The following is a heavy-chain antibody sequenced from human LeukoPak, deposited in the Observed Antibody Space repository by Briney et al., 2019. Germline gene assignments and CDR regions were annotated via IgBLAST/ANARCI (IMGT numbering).Heavy chain of an antibody. CDR2: IYYSGST. CDR1: GGSISSYY. D-gene: IGHD2-2*01. Sequence: SETLSLTCTVSGGSISSYYWSWIRQPPGKGLEWIGYIYYSGSTNYNPSLKSRVTISVDTSKNQFSLKLSSVTAADTAVYYCARRRSAIVVVPAAGRWFDPWGQGTLVTVSS. CDR3: ARRRSAIVVVPAAGRWFDP. V-gene: IGHV4-59*12. J-gene: IGHJ5*02.